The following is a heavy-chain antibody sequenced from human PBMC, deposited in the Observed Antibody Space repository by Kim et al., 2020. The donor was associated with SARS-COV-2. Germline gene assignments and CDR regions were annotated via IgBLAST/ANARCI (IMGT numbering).Heavy chain of an antibody. Sequence: SETLSLTCTVSGGSISSSSYYWGWIRQPPGKGLEWFGSIYYSGSTYYNPSLKSRVTISVDTSKNQFSLKLSSVTAADTAVYYCARDKLGEPSPHAFDIWGQGTMVTVSS. CDR1: GGSISSSSYY. CDR2: IYYSGST. CDR3: ARDKLGEPSPHAFDI. J-gene: IGHJ3*02. D-gene: IGHD2-21*01. V-gene: IGHV4-39*07.